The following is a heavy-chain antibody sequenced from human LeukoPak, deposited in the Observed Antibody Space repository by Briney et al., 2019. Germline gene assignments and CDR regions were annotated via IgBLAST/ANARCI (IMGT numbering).Heavy chain of an antibody. Sequence: GGSLRLSCAASGFTFSSYAMSWVRQAPGKGLEWVSAISGRGGSTYYADSVKGRFTISRDNSKNTLYLQMNSLRAEDTAVYYCARGYYDSSGYYPNDAFDIWGQGTMVTVSS. CDR2: ISGRGGST. CDR1: GFTFSSYA. CDR3: ARGYYDSSGYYPNDAFDI. D-gene: IGHD3-22*01. J-gene: IGHJ3*02. V-gene: IGHV3-23*01.